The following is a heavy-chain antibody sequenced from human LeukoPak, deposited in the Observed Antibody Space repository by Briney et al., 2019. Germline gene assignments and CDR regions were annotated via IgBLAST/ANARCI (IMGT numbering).Heavy chain of an antibody. CDR1: GYSFTSYW. Sequence: GESLKISCEGSGYSFTSYWISWVRQMPGKGLEGRGIIYPGDSDTRYSPSFQGQVTISADKSISTAYLQWSSLKASDTAMYYCARQIIAAAGDAFDIWGQGTMVTVSS. CDR3: ARQIIAAAGDAFDI. CDR2: IYPGDSDT. D-gene: IGHD6-13*01. V-gene: IGHV5-51*01. J-gene: IGHJ3*02.